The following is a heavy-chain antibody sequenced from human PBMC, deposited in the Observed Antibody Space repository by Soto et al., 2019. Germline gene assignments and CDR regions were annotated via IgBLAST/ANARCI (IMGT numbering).Heavy chain of an antibody. Sequence: EVQVVESGGGLVQPGGSLRLSCAASGFTFSNYRMQWVRQAPGKGLVWVSRINSDGSSTSYADSVKGRFTISRDNAKNTLYLQMNSLRAEDTAVYYCARAVRSGSYPYYYYGMDVWGQGTTVTVSS. CDR3: ARAVRSGSYPYYYYGMDV. V-gene: IGHV3-74*01. D-gene: IGHD3-10*01. CDR2: INSDGSST. J-gene: IGHJ6*02. CDR1: GFTFSNYR.